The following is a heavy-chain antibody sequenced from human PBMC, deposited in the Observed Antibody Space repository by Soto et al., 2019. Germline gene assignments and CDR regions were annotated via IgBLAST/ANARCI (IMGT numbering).Heavy chain of an antibody. D-gene: IGHD4-17*01. CDR2: MNPNSGNT. CDR3: ARRYDYGDFNWFDP. J-gene: IGHJ5*02. V-gene: IGHV1-8*01. Sequence: ASVKVSCQASGYTFTSYDINWVRQATGQGLEWMGWMNPNSGNTGYAQKFQGRVTMTRNTSISTAYMELSSLRSEDTAVYYCARRYDYGDFNWFDPWGQGTLVTVSS. CDR1: GYTFTSYD.